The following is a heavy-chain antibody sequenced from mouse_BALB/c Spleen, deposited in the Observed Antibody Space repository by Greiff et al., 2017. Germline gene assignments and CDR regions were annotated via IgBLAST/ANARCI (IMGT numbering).Heavy chain of an antibody. CDR2: ISYSGST. Sequence: EVQLQESGPGLVKPSQSLSLTCTVTGYSITSDYAWNWIRQFPGNKLEWMGYISYSGSTSYNPSLKSRISITRDTSKNQFFLQLNSVTTEDTATYYCAREGDYDYYAMDYWGQGTSVTVSS. CDR3: AREGDYDYYAMDY. CDR1: GYSITSDYA. J-gene: IGHJ4*01. D-gene: IGHD1-1*02. V-gene: IGHV3-2*02.